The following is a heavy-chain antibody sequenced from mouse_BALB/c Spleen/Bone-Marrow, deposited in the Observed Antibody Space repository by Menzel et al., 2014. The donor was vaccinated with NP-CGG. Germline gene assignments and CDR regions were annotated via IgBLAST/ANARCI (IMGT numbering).Heavy chain of an antibody. CDR1: GFNIKDTY. D-gene: IGHD2-4*01. J-gene: IGHJ1*01. CDR3: ATMITDWYFDV. V-gene: IGHV14-3*02. CDR2: IDPANGNT. Sequence: EVKVEESGAELVKPGASVKLSCTASGFNIKDTYMHWVKQRPEQGLEWIGRIDPANGNTKYDPKFQGEATITADTSSNTAYLQLSSLTSEDTAVYYCATMITDWYFDVWGAGTTVTVSS.